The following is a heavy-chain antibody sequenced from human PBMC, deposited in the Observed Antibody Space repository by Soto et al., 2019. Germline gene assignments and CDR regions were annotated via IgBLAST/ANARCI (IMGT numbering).Heavy chain of an antibody. CDR1: RFIFTSYA. Sequence: EVQLLESGGDLVQPGGSLRLTCAASRFIFTSYAMSWVRQVPGKGLEWVSSINVDDSTYYTESVRGRFTVSRDNSKNTLYLQMNSLRAEDTALYYCAKNYYFDYWGRGTLVTVSS. V-gene: IGHV3-23*01. CDR2: INVDDST. J-gene: IGHJ4*02. CDR3: AKNYYFDY.